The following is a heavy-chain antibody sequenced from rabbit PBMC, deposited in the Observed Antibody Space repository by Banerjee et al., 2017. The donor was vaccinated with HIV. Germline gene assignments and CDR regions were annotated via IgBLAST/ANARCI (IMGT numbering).Heavy chain of an antibody. CDR3: ARGNAATGDGHDL. V-gene: IGHV1S45*01. CDR1: GFSFSSSYW. J-gene: IGHJ4*01. CDR2: IYTGSSGGT. Sequence: QEQLEESGGDLVKPEGSLTLTCTASGFSFSSSYWICWVRQAPGKGLEWIACIYTGSSGGTVYASWAKGRFTISKASSTTVTLQMTSLTAADTASYFCARGNAATGDGHDLWGPGTLVTVS. D-gene: IGHD2-1*01.